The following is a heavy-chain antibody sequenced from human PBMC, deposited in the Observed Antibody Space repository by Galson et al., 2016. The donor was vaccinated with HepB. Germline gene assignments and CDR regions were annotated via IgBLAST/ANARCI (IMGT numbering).Heavy chain of an antibody. J-gene: IGHJ2*01. CDR3: ARQSLSSIRITLVRGLIGL. Sequence: ETLSLTCAVSGGSFSGYYWNWIRQSPWKGLEWIGEVGQTGSTHYNPSLKSRATISLDTSKNQFSLKLSSVTAADTAVYYCARQSLSSIRITLVRGLIGLWGRGTLVTVSS. D-gene: IGHD3-10*01. CDR1: GGSFSGYY. CDR2: VGQTGST. V-gene: IGHV4-34*01.